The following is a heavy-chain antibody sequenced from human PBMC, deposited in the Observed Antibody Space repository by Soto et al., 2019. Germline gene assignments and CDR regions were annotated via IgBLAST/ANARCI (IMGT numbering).Heavy chain of an antibody. CDR1: GFTFSSYW. V-gene: IGHV3-7*05. Sequence: PGGSLRLSCAASGFTFSSYWMSWVRQAPGKGLEWVANIKEGGSEKYYVDSVKGRFTISRDNAKNTLYLQMNSLRAEDTAVYYCAKDWRMDVWGQGTTVTVSS. J-gene: IGHJ6*02. CDR3: AKDWRMDV. CDR2: IKEGGSEK.